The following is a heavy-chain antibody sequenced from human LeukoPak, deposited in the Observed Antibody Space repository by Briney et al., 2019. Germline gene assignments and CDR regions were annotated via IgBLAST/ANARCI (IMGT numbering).Heavy chain of an antibody. J-gene: IGHJ4*02. CDR2: IYHSGRT. Sequence: SQTLSLTCTVSGGSISSAGYYWSWIRQSPRMGLEWIGFIYHSGRTFYNPSLRSRVGISVDRSKNQFSLKVSSVTAADTAVYYCARLGGSRRWLQTNFDSWGQGTLVTVSS. D-gene: IGHD5-24*01. CDR1: GGSISSAGYY. CDR3: ARLGGSRRWLQTNFDS. V-gene: IGHV4-30-2*06.